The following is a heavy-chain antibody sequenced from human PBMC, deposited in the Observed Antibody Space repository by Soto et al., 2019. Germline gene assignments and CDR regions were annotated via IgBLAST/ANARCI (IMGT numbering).Heavy chain of an antibody. D-gene: IGHD6-13*01. V-gene: IGHV3-30*03. CDR2: ISYDGSNK. Sequence: VGSLRLSCAASGFTFSSYGMHWVRQAPGKGLEWVAVISYDGSNKYYADSVKGRFTISRDNSKNTLYLQMNSLRAEDTAVYYCARAGRRIAATYFDYWGQGTLVTVSS. J-gene: IGHJ4*02. CDR3: ARAGRRIAATYFDY. CDR1: GFTFSSYG.